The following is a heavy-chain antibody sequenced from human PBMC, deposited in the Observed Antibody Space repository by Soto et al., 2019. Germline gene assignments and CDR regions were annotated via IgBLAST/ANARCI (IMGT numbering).Heavy chain of an antibody. CDR1: GGSISSGGYY. CDR2: IYYSGST. J-gene: IGHJ4*02. D-gene: IGHD3-3*01. V-gene: IGHV4-31*03. CDR3: ARVPLYYDFWSGYFDY. Sequence: SETPSLTCTVSGGSISSGGYYWSWIRQHPGKGLEWIGYIYYSGSTYYNPSLKSRVTISVDTSKNQFSLKLSSVTAADTAVYYCARVPLYYDFWSGYFDYWGQGTLVTVSS.